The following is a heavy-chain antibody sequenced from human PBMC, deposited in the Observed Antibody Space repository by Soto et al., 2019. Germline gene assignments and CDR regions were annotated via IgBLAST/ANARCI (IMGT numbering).Heavy chain of an antibody. CDR3: ARENYYCGISGPTTLGAIDI. CDR1: GFTFSTYA. Sequence: GGSLRLSCVASGFTFSTYAMNWVRQAPGKGLEWVAVISADGNTRFYADSVKGRFTISRDSPKNTLYLQMDSLRPEDTAVFYCARENYYCGISGPTTLGAIDIWGQGTMVTVSS. V-gene: IGHV3-30-3*01. J-gene: IGHJ3*02. CDR2: ISADGNTR. D-gene: IGHD3-10*01.